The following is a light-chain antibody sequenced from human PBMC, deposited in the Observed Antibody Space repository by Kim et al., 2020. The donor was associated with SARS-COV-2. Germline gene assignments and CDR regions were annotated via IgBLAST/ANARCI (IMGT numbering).Light chain of an antibody. J-gene: IGKJ3*01. CDR3: QQYNNWPLLFT. CDR1: QSVSSN. V-gene: IGKV3-15*01. Sequence: PGERATPTCRASQSVSSNLAWYQQKPGQGPRLLIYGASTRATGIPARFSGSGSGTEFTLTISSQQSEDFAVYYCQQYNNWPLLFTFGPGTKVDIK. CDR2: GAS.